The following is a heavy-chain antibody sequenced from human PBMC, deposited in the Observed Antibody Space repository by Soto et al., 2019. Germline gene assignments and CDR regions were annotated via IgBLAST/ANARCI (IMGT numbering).Heavy chain of an antibody. J-gene: IGHJ1*01. V-gene: IGHV1-18*01. CDR1: GYTFTSYG. D-gene: IGHD3-22*01. CDR3: ARQAGSYYDSSGYYYYFQQ. CDR2: ISAYNGNT. Sequence: ASVKVSCKASGYTFTSYGISWARQAPGQGLEWMGWISAYNGNTNYAQKLQGRVTMTTHTSTSTAYMELRRLRSDDTAVYYCARQAGSYYDSSGYYYYFQQRGQGTLVTVSS.